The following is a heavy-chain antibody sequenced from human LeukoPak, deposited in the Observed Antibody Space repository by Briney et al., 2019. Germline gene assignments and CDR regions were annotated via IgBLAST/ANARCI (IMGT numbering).Heavy chain of an antibody. CDR2: IIPIFGTA. V-gene: IGHV1-69*05. Sequence: SVKVSCKASGGTFSSYAISSVRQAPGQGLEWMGGIIPIFGTANYAQKFQGRVTITTDESTSTAYMELSSLRSEDTAMYYCARDGCSGASCYPWLAQKYNWFDPWGQGTLVTVSS. D-gene: IGHD2-15*01. J-gene: IGHJ5*02. CDR1: GGTFSSYA. CDR3: ARDGCSGASCYPWLAQKYNWFDP.